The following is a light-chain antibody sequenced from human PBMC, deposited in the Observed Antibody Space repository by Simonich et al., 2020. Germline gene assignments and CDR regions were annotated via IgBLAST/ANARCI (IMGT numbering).Light chain of an antibody. V-gene: IGKV4-1*01. CDR3: QQRSNWPIT. Sequence: DIVMTQSPDSLAVSLGERATINCKSSQSVLYSSNNQNYLAWYQQKPGQPPKLLIYWASTRESGVPDRFSGSGSGTDFPLTISSLQAEDFAVYYCQQRSNWPITFGQGTRLEIK. CDR2: WAS. CDR1: QSVLYSSNNQNY. J-gene: IGKJ5*01.